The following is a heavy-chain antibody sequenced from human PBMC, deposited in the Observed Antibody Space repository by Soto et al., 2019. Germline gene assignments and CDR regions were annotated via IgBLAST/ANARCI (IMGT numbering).Heavy chain of an antibody. J-gene: IGHJ4*02. Sequence: GGSLRLSCAASGFTFSSYAMSWVRQAPGKGLERVSAISGSGGSTYYADSVKGRFTISRDNSKNTLYLQMNSLRAEDTAVYYCAKDRPPITMIVVAPFVGGQGTLVTVSS. CDR3: AKDRPPITMIVVAPFV. V-gene: IGHV3-23*01. CDR1: GFTFSSYA. D-gene: IGHD3-22*01. CDR2: ISGSGGST.